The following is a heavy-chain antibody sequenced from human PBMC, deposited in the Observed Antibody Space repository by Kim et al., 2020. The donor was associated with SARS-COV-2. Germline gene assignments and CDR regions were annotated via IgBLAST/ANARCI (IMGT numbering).Heavy chain of an antibody. CDR2: INHSGST. Sequence: SETLSLTCAVYGGSFSGYYWSWIRQPPGKGLEWIGEINHSGSTNYNPSLKSRVTISVDTSKNQFSLKLSSVTAADTAVYYCARGGDVAVAGNWFDPWGQGTLVTVSS. CDR1: GGSFSGYY. D-gene: IGHD6-19*01. J-gene: IGHJ5*02. CDR3: ARGGDVAVAGNWFDP. V-gene: IGHV4-34*01.